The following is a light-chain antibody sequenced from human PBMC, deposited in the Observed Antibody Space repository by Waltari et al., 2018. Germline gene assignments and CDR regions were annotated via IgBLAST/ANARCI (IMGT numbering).Light chain of an antibody. CDR3: HQYGTSPYT. CDR2: DTS. CDR1: QSVRFY. Sequence: EIVLTQSPATLSLSPGERATLSCRASQSVRFYFAWYQQKPGQAPRLLIYDTSNRASGTPDRFSGSGSGTDFSLSISRLEPEDFAVYFCHQYGTSPYTFGQGTKLDI. J-gene: IGKJ2*01. V-gene: IGKV3-20*01.